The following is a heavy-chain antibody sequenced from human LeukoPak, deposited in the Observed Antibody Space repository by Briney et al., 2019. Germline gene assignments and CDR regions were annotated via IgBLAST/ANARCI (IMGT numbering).Heavy chain of an antibody. CDR1: GGSISSSSYY. CDR3: ARRRTRDYYDSSGYYPSFDY. D-gene: IGHD3-22*01. CDR2: IYYSGST. V-gene: IGHV4-39*01. Sequence: SETLSLTCTVSGGSISSSSYYWGWTRQPPGKGLGWFGSIYYSGSTSYNPSLRRQVTISVDTSKNPFSLMLRSVTAADTAVYYCARRRTRDYYDSSGYYPSFDYWGQGTLVSVSS. J-gene: IGHJ4*02.